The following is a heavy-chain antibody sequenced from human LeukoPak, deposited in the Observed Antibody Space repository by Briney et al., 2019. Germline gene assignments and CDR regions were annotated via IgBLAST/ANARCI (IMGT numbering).Heavy chain of an antibody. CDR3: ARGASGSVARGYYDILTGYPPVYYYYYMDV. J-gene: IGHJ6*03. Sequence: SETLSLTCTVSGGSISSSSYYWGWIRQPPGKGLEWIGSIYYSGSTNYNPSLKSRVTISVDTSKNQFSLKLSSVTAADTAVYYCARGASGSVARGYYDILTGYPPVYYYYYMDVWGKGTTVTISS. D-gene: IGHD3-9*01. CDR1: GGSISSSSYY. CDR2: IYYSGST. V-gene: IGHV4-39*07.